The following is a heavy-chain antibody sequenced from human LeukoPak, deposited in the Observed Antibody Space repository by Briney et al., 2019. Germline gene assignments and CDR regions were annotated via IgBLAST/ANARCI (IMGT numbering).Heavy chain of an antibody. V-gene: IGHV4-34*01. Sequence: SETLSLTCAVYGGSFSGYYWSWIRQPPGKGLEWIGEINHSGSTNYNPSLKSRVTISVDTSKNQFSLKLSSVTAADTAVYYCARGGPRLRYFRARDAFDIWGQGTMVTVSS. J-gene: IGHJ3*02. CDR2: INHSGST. CDR1: GGSFSGYY. CDR3: ARGGPRLRYFRARDAFDI. D-gene: IGHD3-9*01.